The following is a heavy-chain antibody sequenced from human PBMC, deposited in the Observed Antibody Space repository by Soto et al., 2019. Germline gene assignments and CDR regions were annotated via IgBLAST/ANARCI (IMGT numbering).Heavy chain of an antibody. D-gene: IGHD6-13*01. CDR2: IIPIFGTA. CDR1: GGTFSSYA. V-gene: IGHV1-69*13. Sequence: ASVKVSCKASGGTFSSYAISWVRQAPGQGLEWMGGIIPIFGTANCAQKFQGRVTITADESTSTAYMELSSLRSEDTAVYYCARSFFVSSWSYDAFDIWGQGTMVTVSS. J-gene: IGHJ3*02. CDR3: ARSFFVSSWSYDAFDI.